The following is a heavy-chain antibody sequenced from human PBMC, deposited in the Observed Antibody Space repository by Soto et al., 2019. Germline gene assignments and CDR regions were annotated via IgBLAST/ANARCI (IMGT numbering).Heavy chain of an antibody. Sequence: QVQLQQWGAGLLKPSETLSLTCAVYGGSFSGYYWSWIRQPPGKGLEWIGEINHSGSTNYNPSLKSRVTISVDTSKNQFSLKLSSVTAADTAVYYCAREGYSYGYGISDAFDIWGQGTMVTVSS. CDR3: AREGYSYGYGISDAFDI. J-gene: IGHJ3*02. CDR1: GGSFSGYY. CDR2: INHSGST. V-gene: IGHV4-34*01. D-gene: IGHD5-18*01.